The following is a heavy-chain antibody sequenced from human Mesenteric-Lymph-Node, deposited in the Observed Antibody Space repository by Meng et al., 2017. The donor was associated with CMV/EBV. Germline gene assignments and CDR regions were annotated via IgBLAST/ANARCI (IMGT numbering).Heavy chain of an antibody. Sequence: GESLKISCAASGFTFSSYSMNWVCQAPGKGLEWVSSISSSSSYIYYADSVKGRFTISRDNAKNSLYLQMNSLRAEDTAVYYCVVGVVVTLFDYWGQGTLVTVSS. CDR3: VVGVVVTLFDY. CDR2: ISSSSSYI. J-gene: IGHJ4*02. CDR1: GFTFSSYS. V-gene: IGHV3-21*01. D-gene: IGHD3-22*01.